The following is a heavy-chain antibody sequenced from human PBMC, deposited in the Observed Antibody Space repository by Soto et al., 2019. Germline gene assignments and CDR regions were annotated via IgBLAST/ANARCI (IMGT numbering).Heavy chain of an antibody. Sequence: GGSLRLSCAASGYSFSSYGMHWVRQAPGKGLEWVAVIWYDGSNIYYADSVRGRFTISRDISRNTLYLQMNSLRAEDTAVYYCARGYGSSSPYFDYWGQGTLVTVSS. CDR3: ARGYGSSSPYFDY. CDR2: IWYDGSNI. CDR1: GYSFSSYG. D-gene: IGHD6-6*01. J-gene: IGHJ4*02. V-gene: IGHV3-33*01.